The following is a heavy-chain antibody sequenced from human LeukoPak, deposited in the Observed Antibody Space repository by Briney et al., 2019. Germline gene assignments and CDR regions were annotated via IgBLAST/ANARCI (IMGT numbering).Heavy chain of an antibody. D-gene: IGHD6-13*01. CDR3: ARGRHLAGLNWFDP. CDR1: GGSVSSGSYY. CDR2: IYFSGST. Sequence: PSETLSLTCTVSGGSVSSGSYYWNWIRQPPGKGLEWIGYIYFSGSTNYNPSLKSRVTVSVDMSKNQFSLKLTSVTAADTAVYYCARGRHLAGLNWFDPWGQGTLVTVSS. J-gene: IGHJ5*02. V-gene: IGHV4-61*01.